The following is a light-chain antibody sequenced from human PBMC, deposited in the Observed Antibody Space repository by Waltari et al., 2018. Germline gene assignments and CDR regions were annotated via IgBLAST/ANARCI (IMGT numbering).Light chain of an antibody. CDR1: QSIGSN. CDR3: LHYHDWPFT. Sequence: EIVMTQSPATLSVPPGQRATLYCSASQSIGSNLDWYQQKPGQAPRLIIYGASTRATGLPARFSGSGSGTEFTLTVSSMQSEDFAVYYCLHYHDWPFTFGQGTKLEI. J-gene: IGKJ2*01. CDR2: GAS. V-gene: IGKV3-15*01.